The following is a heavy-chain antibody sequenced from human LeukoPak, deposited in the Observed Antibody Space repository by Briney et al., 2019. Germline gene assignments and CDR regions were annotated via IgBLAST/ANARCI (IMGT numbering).Heavy chain of an antibody. CDR1: GGSFSDYY. J-gene: IGHJ4*02. CDR2: INNSGST. V-gene: IGHV4-34*01. D-gene: IGHD5-12*01. CDR3: ARCGGYDYLDDY. Sequence: SETLSLTCAVYGGSFSDYYWAWIRQSPGEGLEWIGEINNSGSTKYNPSLKSRVSISADTYKNQFSLKLSSVTAADTAVYYCARCGGYDYLDDYWGQGTLVTVSS.